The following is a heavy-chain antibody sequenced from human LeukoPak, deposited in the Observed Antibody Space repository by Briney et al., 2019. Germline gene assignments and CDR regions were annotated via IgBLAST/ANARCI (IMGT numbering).Heavy chain of an antibody. CDR3: ARGDYDFWSGRYKWGDYYYYYYMDV. CDR2: IIPIFGTA. CDR1: GGTFSSYA. V-gene: IGHV1-69*13. D-gene: IGHD3-3*01. Sequence: GASVKVSCKASGGTFSSYAISWVRQAPGHGLEWMGGIIPIFGTANYAQKFQGRVTITADESTSTAYMELSSLRSEDTAVYYCARGDYDFWSGRYKWGDYYYYYYMDVWGKGTTVTVSS. J-gene: IGHJ6*03.